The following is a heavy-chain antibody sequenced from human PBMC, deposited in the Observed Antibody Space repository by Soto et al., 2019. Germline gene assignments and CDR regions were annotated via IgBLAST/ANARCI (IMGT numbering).Heavy chain of an antibody. CDR3: ARDVWSGYYRENYYYYGMDV. V-gene: IGHV4-38-2*02. CDR1: GYSISSGYY. D-gene: IGHD3-3*01. Sequence: SETLSLTCAVSGYSISSGYYWGCIRQPPGKGVEWIGSIYHSGSTYYNPSLKSRVTISVDTSKNQFSLKLSSVTAADTAVYYCARDVWSGYYRENYYYYGMDVWGQGTTVTVSS. J-gene: IGHJ6*02. CDR2: IYHSGST.